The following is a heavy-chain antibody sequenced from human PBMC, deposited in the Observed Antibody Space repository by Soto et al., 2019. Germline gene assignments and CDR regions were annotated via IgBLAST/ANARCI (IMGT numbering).Heavy chain of an antibody. J-gene: IGHJ6*02. V-gene: IGHV3-30*18. CDR2: ISYDGSNK. Sequence: QVQLVESGGGVVQPGRSLRLSCAASGFTFSSYGMHWVRQAPGKGLEWVAVISYDGSNKYYADSVKGRFTISRDNSKNTLYLQMNSLRAEDTAVYYCANQWSDYDGMDVWGQGTTVTVSS. CDR3: ANQWSDYDGMDV. CDR1: GFTFSSYG. D-gene: IGHD2-15*01.